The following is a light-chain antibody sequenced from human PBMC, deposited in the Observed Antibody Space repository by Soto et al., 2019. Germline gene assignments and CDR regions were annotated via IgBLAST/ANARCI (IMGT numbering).Light chain of an antibody. V-gene: IGKV3-20*01. CDR2: GAS. CDR3: QQYGSSPGT. Sequence: TQSPSSLSASVGDRVTITCQASQNINNYLAWYQQKPGQAPRLLIFGASIRATGLPDRFSGGGSGTDFTLTISRLEPEDFAVYYCQQYGSSPGTFGQGTKVDIK. CDR1: QNINNY. J-gene: IGKJ1*01.